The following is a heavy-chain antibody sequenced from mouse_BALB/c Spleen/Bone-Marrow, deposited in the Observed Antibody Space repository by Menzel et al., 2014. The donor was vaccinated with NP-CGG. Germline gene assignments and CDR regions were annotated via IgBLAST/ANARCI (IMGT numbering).Heavy chain of an antibody. Sequence: VQLKDSGAELVKPGASVKLSCTASGFNIKDTYMHWVKQRPKQGLEWIGRIDPANGNTKYDPKFQGKATITADTSSNTAYLQLSSLTSEDTAVYYCATYYRYDRRFAYWGQGTLVTVSA. J-gene: IGHJ3*01. CDR2: IDPANGNT. V-gene: IGHV14-3*02. CDR1: GFNIKDTY. D-gene: IGHD2-14*01. CDR3: ATYYRYDRRFAY.